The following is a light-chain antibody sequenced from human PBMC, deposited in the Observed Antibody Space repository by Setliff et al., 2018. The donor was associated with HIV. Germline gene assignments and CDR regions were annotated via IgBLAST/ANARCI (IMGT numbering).Light chain of an antibody. CDR2: EVN. J-gene: IGLJ3*02. V-gene: IGLV2-14*01. CDR1: SSDIGAYDY. CDR3: SSYSSSATVL. Sequence: QSALTQPASVSGSPGQWITISCTGTSSDIGAYDYVSWYQQHPGRAPQLIICEVNNRPSGVSHRFSGSKSGNTASLTISGLQAEDEADYYCSSYSSSATVLFGGGTKVTVL.